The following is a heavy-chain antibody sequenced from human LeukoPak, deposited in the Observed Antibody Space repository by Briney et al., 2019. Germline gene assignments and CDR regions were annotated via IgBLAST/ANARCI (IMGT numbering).Heavy chain of an antibody. CDR1: GYTFTGYY. CDR2: INPNSGGT. CDR3: ARGRGKRLTKKYYFDY. V-gene: IGHV1-2*02. D-gene: IGHD4-23*01. J-gene: IGHJ4*02. Sequence: ASVKVSCEASGYTFTGYYMHWVRQAPGQGLEWMGWINPNSGGTNYAQKFQGRVTMTRNTSISTAYMELSSLRSEDTAVYYCARGRGKRLTKKYYFDYWGQGTLVTVSS.